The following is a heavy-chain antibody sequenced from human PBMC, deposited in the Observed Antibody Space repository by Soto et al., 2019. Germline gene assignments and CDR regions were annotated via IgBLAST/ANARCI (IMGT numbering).Heavy chain of an antibody. CDR1: GYTFTSYG. D-gene: IGHD6-13*01. CDR2: ISAYNGNT. J-gene: IGHJ5*01. CDR3: ATAAYSTSWYDF. V-gene: IGHV1-18*01. Sequence: ASVKVSCKASGYTFTSYGISWVRQAPGQGLEWMGWISAYNGNTNYAQKLQGRVTMTTDTCTSTVYMELRSLRSDDTAVYYCATAAYSTSWYDFWGQGTLVTVSS.